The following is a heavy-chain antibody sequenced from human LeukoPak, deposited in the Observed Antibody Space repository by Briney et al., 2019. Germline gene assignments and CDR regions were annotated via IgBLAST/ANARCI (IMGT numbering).Heavy chain of an antibody. CDR2: ISSSSSYI. CDR1: GFTFSSYS. CDR3: ARDYGSGSHNWFDP. V-gene: IGHV3-21*01. J-gene: IGHJ5*02. D-gene: IGHD3-10*01. Sequence: GGSLRLSCAASGFTFSSYSMNWVRQAPGKGLEWVSSISSSSSYIYYADSVKGRFTISRDNAKNSLYLQMNSLRAEDTAVYYCARDYGSGSHNWFDPWGQGALVTVSS.